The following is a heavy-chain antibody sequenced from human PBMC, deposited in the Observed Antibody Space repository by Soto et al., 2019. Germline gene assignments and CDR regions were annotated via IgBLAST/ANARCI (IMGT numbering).Heavy chain of an antibody. CDR3: ARGVDSSGWYEKRLDYYYYGMDV. CDR2: IIPIFGTA. V-gene: IGHV1-69*01. CDR1: GGTFSSYA. D-gene: IGHD6-19*01. J-gene: IGHJ6*02. Sequence: QVQLVQSGAEVKKPGSSVKVSCKASGGTFSSYAISWVRQAPGQGLEWMGGIIPIFGTANYAQKFQGRVTITAEESTSTAYMELSSLISEDTAVYYCARGVDSSGWYEKRLDYYYYGMDVWGQGTTVTVSS.